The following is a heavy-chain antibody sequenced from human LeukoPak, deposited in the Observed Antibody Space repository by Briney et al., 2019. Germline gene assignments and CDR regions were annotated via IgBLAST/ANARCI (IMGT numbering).Heavy chain of an antibody. D-gene: IGHD5-18*01. CDR3: ARGAGRQLWLFPFDY. Sequence: SETLSLTCAVYGGSFSGYYWSWIRQPPGKGLEWIGEINHSGSTNYNPSLKSRVTISVDTSKNQFSLKLSSVTAADTAVYYCARGAGRQLWLFPFDYWGPGTLVTVSS. CDR2: INHSGST. J-gene: IGHJ4*02. V-gene: IGHV4-34*01. CDR1: GGSFSGYY.